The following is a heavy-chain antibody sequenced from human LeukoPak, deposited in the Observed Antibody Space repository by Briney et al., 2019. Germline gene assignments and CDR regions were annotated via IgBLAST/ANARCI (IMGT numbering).Heavy chain of an antibody. Sequence: GASVKVSCKASGYTFTGYYMHWVRQAPGQGLEWMGWVNPNNGGTNYAQKFQGRVTMTRDTSINTGCMELSRLRSDDTAVYYCATAPRYSSSRPPFDYWGQGTLVTVSS. J-gene: IGHJ4*02. CDR2: VNPNNGGT. CDR3: ATAPRYSSSRPPFDY. V-gene: IGHV1-2*02. CDR1: GYTFTGYY. D-gene: IGHD6-13*01.